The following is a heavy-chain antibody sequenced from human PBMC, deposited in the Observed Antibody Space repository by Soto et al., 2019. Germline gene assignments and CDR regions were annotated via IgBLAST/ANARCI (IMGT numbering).Heavy chain of an antibody. J-gene: IGHJ2*01. D-gene: IGHD6-13*01. CDR2: ISFDGSNT. CDR3: ARSPFLGVGIGAASTSHGNWVFDR. Sequence: QVQLVESGGGVVQPGRSLRRSCAASGFTFSSYAMHWVRQAPGKGLEWVAVISFDGSNTYFADSVRGRFTISRDNSKSTVCLQMHSLRPDDTAVYYCARSPFLGVGIGAASTSHGNWVFDRWGRGTLVTVSS. V-gene: IGHV3-30-3*01. CDR1: GFTFSSYA.